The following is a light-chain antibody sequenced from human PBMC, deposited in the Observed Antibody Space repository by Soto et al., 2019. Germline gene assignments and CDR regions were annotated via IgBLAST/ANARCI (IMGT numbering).Light chain of an antibody. CDR1: SSNIGNNY. J-gene: IGLJ3*02. Sequence: QSALTQPPSVSAAPGQKVTISCSGSSSNIGNNYVSWYQQLPGTAPKLLIYENNKRPSGIPDRFSGSKSGTSATLGITGLQTGDEADYYCGTWDSSLSAGVFGGVTKLTVL. CDR3: GTWDSSLSAGV. CDR2: ENN. V-gene: IGLV1-51*02.